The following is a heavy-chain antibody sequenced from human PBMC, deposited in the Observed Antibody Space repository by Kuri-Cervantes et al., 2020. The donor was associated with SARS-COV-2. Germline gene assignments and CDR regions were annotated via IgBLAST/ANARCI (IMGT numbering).Heavy chain of an antibody. D-gene: IGHD3-22*01. CDR2: INHSGST. CDR3: AGVNRYYDSSGLDY. Sequence: ESLKISCAVYGGSFSGYYWSWIRQPPGKGLEWIGEINHSGSTYYNPSLKSRVTISVDRSKNQFSLKLSSVTAADTAVYYCAGVNRYYDSSGLDYWGQGTLVTVSS. V-gene: IGHV4-34*01. J-gene: IGHJ4*02. CDR1: GGSFSGYY.